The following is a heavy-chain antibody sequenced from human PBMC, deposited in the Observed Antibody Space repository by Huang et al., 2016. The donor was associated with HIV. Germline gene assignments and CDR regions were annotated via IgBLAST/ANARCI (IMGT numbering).Heavy chain of an antibody. D-gene: IGHD1-26*01. Sequence: EVQLVESGGGLIQPGGSLRLSCAASGFTVSDTYMSWVRQAPRKWLEGVSVIYSGGTTYFADSVKGRFTFSRDNSKNTVYLQMNSLRADDTAVYYCARGGNTVGYFDNWGQGTLVTVSS. CDR3: ARGGNTVGYFDN. J-gene: IGHJ4*02. V-gene: IGHV3-53*01. CDR1: GFTVSDTY. CDR2: IYSGGTT.